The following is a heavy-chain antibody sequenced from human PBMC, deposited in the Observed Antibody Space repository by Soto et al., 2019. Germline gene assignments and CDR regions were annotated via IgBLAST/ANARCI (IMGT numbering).Heavy chain of an antibody. Sequence: QFQLVQSGAEEKKPGASVNVACKASGYTFTSYAMHWVRQAPGQRLEWMGWINAGNGNTKYSQKFQGRVTITRDTSASTAYMELSSLRSEDTAVYYCARSSSWSYNWFDPWGQGTLVTVSS. CDR3: ARSSSWSYNWFDP. CDR1: GYTFTSYA. J-gene: IGHJ5*02. CDR2: INAGNGNT. D-gene: IGHD6-13*01. V-gene: IGHV1-3*05.